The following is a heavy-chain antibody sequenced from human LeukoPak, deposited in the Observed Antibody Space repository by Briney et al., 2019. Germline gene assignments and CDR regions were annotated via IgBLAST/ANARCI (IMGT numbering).Heavy chain of an antibody. Sequence: GASVKVSCKASGYIFTSYDINWVRQATGQGLEWMGWMNPNNGNTGFAQKFQGRVTITRNTSISTAYMELTTLTFDDTAVYYCARGDPRLRLLGYWGQGTPVTVSS. CDR3: ARGDPRLRLLGY. J-gene: IGHJ4*02. CDR1: GYIFTSYD. D-gene: IGHD5-12*01. V-gene: IGHV1-8*03. CDR2: MNPNNGNT.